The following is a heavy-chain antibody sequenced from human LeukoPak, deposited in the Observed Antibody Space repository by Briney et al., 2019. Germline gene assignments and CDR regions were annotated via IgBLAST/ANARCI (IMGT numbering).Heavy chain of an antibody. CDR1: GGSISSGDYY. Sequence: SETLSLTCTVSGGSISSGDYYWSWIRQPPGKGLEWIGYIYYSGSTYYNPSLKSRVTISVDTSKNQFSLKLSSVTAADTAVYYCALLYCSSTSCPLVGYWGQGTLVTVSS. CDR3: ALLYCSSTSCPLVGY. V-gene: IGHV4-30-4*01. CDR2: IYYSGST. J-gene: IGHJ4*02. D-gene: IGHD2-2*01.